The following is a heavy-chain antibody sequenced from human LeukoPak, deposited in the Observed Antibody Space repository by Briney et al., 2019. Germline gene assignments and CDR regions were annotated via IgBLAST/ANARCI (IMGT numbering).Heavy chain of an antibody. J-gene: IGHJ5*02. CDR3: ARVLGYCSGGSCYGWFDP. D-gene: IGHD2-15*01. V-gene: IGHV4-38-2*02. Sequence: SETLSLTCTVSGYSISSGYYWGWIRQPPGKGLEWIGSIYHSGSTYYNPSLKSRVTISVDTSKNQFSLKLSSVTAADTAVYYCARVLGYCSGGSCYGWFDPWGQGTLVTVSS. CDR2: IYHSGST. CDR1: GYSISSGYY.